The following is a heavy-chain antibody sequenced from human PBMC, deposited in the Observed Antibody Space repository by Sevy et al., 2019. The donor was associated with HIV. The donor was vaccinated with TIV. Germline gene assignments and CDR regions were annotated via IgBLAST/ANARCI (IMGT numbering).Heavy chain of an antibody. CDR2: IWSDGYFK. Sequence: GESLKISCEASGFTFSSYAMHWVRQAPGKGLEWVAIIWSDGYFKYFRDSVKGRFTVSRDNSQNKLYLQMNSLRVEDTAIYYCARGGYYYDNAAAYAFDSWGQGTLVTVSS. D-gene: IGHD3-22*01. V-gene: IGHV3-33*01. J-gene: IGHJ4*02. CDR3: ARGGYYYDNAAAYAFDS. CDR1: GFTFSSYA.